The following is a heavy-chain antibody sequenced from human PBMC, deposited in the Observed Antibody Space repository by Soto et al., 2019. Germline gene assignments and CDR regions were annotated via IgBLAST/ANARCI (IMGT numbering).Heavy chain of an antibody. Sequence: VASVKVSCKASGGTFSSYAISWVRQAPGQGLEWMGGIIPIFGTANYAQKFQGRVTITADESTSTAYMELSSLRSEDTAVYYCATRDGYNPNFDYWGQGTLVTVS. J-gene: IGHJ4*02. D-gene: IGHD5-12*01. V-gene: IGHV1-69*13. CDR3: ATRDGYNPNFDY. CDR1: GGTFSSYA. CDR2: IIPIFGTA.